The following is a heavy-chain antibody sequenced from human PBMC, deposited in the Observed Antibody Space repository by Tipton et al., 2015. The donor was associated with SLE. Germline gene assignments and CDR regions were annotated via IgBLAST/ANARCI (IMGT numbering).Heavy chain of an antibody. J-gene: IGHJ6*02. D-gene: IGHD3-22*01. CDR2: ISAYNGNT. CDR3: ASPSGYYDSSGWIFYGMDV. V-gene: IGHV1-18*01. Sequence: QSGPEVKKPGASVKVSCKASGYTFTSYGISWVRQAPGQGLEWMGWISAYNGNTNYAQKLQGRVTMTIDTSTSTAYMELRSLRSDDTAVYYCASPSGYYDSSGWIFYGMDVWGQGTTVTVSS. CDR1: GYTFTSYG.